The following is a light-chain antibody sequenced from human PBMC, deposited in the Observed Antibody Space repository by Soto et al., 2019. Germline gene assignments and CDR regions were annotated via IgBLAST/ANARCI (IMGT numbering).Light chain of an antibody. CDR2: EVS. J-gene: IGLJ1*01. Sequence: QSALTQPASESGSPGQSITISCTGTSSDVGGYNYVSWYQQHPGKAPKLMIYEVSNRPSGVSNRFSGSKSGNTASLTISGLQAEDEADYYCSSYTSSSTLEGVFGTGTKVTVL. V-gene: IGLV2-14*01. CDR1: SSDVGGYNY. CDR3: SSYTSSSTLEGV.